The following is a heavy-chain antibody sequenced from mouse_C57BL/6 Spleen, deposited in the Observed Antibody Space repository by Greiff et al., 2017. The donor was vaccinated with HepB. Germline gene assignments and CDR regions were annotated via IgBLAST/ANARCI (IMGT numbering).Heavy chain of an antibody. CDR1: GFTFSSYA. V-gene: IGHV5-4*01. Sequence: EVQRVESGGGLVKPGGSLKLSCAASGFTFSSYAMSWVRQTPEKRLEWVATISDGGSYTYYPDNVKGRFTISRDNAKNNLYLQMSHLKSEDTAMYYCARDAYYGSSYEYFDVWGTGTTVTVSS. J-gene: IGHJ1*03. D-gene: IGHD1-1*01. CDR2: ISDGGSYT. CDR3: ARDAYYGSSYEYFDV.